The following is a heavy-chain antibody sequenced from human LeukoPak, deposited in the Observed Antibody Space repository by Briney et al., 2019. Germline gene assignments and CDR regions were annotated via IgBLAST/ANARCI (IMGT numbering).Heavy chain of an antibody. Sequence: GGSLRLSCVASGFTFNNYAMCWVRQAPGKGLEWVSAIIRSGGTYYADSVKGRFTISRDNSKNTLYLQMNSLRAEDTAVYYCAKEGSSRQFGYWGQGTLVTVSS. CDR1: GFTFNNYA. V-gene: IGHV3-23*01. D-gene: IGHD6-6*01. CDR2: IIRSGGT. J-gene: IGHJ4*02. CDR3: AKEGSSRQFGY.